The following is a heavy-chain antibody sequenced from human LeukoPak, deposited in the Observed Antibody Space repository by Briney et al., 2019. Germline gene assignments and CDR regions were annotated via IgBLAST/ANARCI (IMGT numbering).Heavy chain of an antibody. V-gene: IGHV3-11*01. D-gene: IGHD3-9*01. Sequence: PGGSLRLSCAASGFTFSDYCMSWIRQAPGKGLEWVSYISSSGSTIYYADSVKGRFTISRDNAKNSLYLQMNSLGAEDTAVYYCSRVVRYYDILTGYHQNWFDPWGQGTLVTVSS. CDR1: GFTFSDYC. CDR2: ISSSGSTI. J-gene: IGHJ5*02. CDR3: SRVVRYYDILTGYHQNWFDP.